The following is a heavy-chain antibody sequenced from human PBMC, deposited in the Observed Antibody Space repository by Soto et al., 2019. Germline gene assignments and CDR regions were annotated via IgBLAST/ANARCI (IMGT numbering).Heavy chain of an antibody. J-gene: IGHJ4*02. Sequence: GGSLRLSCAASGFNFRSYAISWVRQAPGKGLEWVSAISGSGGSTYYADSVKGRFTISRDNSKNTLYLQMNSLRAEDTAVYYCAKDFVVVTAPIDYWGQGTLVTVSS. CDR1: GFNFRSYA. V-gene: IGHV3-23*01. CDR2: ISGSGGST. CDR3: AKDFVVVTAPIDY. D-gene: IGHD2-21*02.